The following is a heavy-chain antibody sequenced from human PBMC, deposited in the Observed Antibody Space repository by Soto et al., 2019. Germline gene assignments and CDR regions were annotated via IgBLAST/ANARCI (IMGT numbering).Heavy chain of an antibody. Sequence: QVQLQESGPGLVKPSETLSLTCIVSGGSISTYYWSWIRQPPGKGLEWIGYIYYSGSTNYNPSLKSLVTISVDTSKNQFSLKLSSVTAADTAVYYCARGNYDFLTGYYIEYFDYWGQGTLVTVSS. CDR3: ARGNYDFLTGYYIEYFDY. D-gene: IGHD3-9*01. CDR2: IYYSGST. CDR1: GGSISTYY. J-gene: IGHJ4*02. V-gene: IGHV4-59*01.